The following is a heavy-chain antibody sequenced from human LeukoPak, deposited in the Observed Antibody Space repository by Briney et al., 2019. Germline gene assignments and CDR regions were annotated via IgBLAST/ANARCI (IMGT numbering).Heavy chain of an antibody. V-gene: IGHV1-3*03. Sequence: GASGKVSCKAAGFPFTSCGIHWGRQAPGQRLEWMGWVDADNSNTKYSQEFQGRVTITRDASASTAYMDLNSLRSEDMAVYYCAVGDYYYDTRFDYWGQGTLVTVSS. CDR3: AVGDYYYDTRFDY. J-gene: IGHJ4*02. D-gene: IGHD3-22*01. CDR1: GFPFTSCG. CDR2: VDADNSNT.